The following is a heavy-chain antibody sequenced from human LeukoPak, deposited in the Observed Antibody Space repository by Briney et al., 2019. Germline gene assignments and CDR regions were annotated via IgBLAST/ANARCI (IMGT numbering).Heavy chain of an antibody. J-gene: IGHJ5*02. Sequence: PSETLSLTCAVSGGSISSSNWWSWVRQPPGKGLEWIGEIYHSGSTNYNPSLKSRVTISVDKSKNQYSLKLSSVTAADTAVYYCARVRGLGKDWFDPWGQGTLVTVSS. V-gene: IGHV4-4*02. D-gene: IGHD7-27*01. CDR3: ARVRGLGKDWFDP. CDR2: IYHSGST. CDR1: GGSISSSNW.